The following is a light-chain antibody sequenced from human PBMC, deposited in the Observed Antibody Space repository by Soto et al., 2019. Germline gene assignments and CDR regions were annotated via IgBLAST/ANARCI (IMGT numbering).Light chain of an antibody. CDR2: DSS. Sequence: EIVLTQSPATLSLSPGERATLSCRASQSVSSNFLAWYQHKPGQAPRLLIYDSSSRATGIPDRFSGSGSGTDFTLTISRLEPEDFALYYCQHYGSSPITFGQGTRLEIK. J-gene: IGKJ5*01. CDR1: QSVSSNF. V-gene: IGKV3-20*01. CDR3: QHYGSSPIT.